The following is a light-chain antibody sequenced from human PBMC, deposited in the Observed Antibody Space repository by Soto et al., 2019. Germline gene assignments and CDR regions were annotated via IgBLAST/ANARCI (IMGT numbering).Light chain of an antibody. Sequence: EIVLTQSPGTLSVSPGEGATLSCRASQRVNKYLAWYQQKPGQAPRLLIYDASNRATGIPARFSGSGSGTDFTLTISSLEPEDFAVYYCHQRYDWPRTFGQGTKVEIK. CDR1: QRVNKY. V-gene: IGKV3-11*01. CDR3: HQRYDWPRT. CDR2: DAS. J-gene: IGKJ1*01.